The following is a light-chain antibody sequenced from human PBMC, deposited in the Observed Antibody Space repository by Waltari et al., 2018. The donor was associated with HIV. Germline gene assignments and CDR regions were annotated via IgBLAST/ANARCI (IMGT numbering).Light chain of an antibody. Sequence: DIRLTQTPSTLSAAVRGTVTITCRASQNIGTSLAWYQQKPGKSPTLLIYQASTLQNGVSSRFSGSGSGTEFTLTITSLQRDDFASYFCQQYETYYTFGQGSRLE. CDR3: QQYETYYT. CDR1: QNIGTS. J-gene: IGKJ2*01. CDR2: QAS. V-gene: IGKV1-5*03.